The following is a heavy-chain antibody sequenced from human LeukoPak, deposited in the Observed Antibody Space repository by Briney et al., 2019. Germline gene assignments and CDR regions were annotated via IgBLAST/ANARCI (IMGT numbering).Heavy chain of an antibody. CDR3: ARQDSSGYPDY. V-gene: IGHV4-59*08. D-gene: IGHD3-22*01. CDR2: IYYSGST. Sequence: PSETLSLTCTVSGGSISSYYWSWIRRPPGKGLEWIGYIYYSGSTNYNPSLKSRVTISVDTSKNQFSLKLSSVTAADTAVYYCARQDSSGYPDYWGQGTLVTVSS. CDR1: GGSISSYY. J-gene: IGHJ4*02.